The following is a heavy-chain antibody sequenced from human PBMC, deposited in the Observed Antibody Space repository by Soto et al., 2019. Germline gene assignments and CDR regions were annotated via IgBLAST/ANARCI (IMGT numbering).Heavy chain of an antibody. CDR1: GGSISSSSW. V-gene: IGHV4-4*02. CDR3: ARRAGDYAYYAMDV. D-gene: IGHD4-17*01. CDR2: IYHSGGT. Sequence: PSETLSLTCAVSGGSISSSSWWIWVRQPPGKGLEWIGEIYHSGGTNYNPSLKSRVTISVDKSNNEFSLKLSSVTAADTAVYYCARRAGDYAYYAMDVWGHGTTVTVSS. J-gene: IGHJ6*02.